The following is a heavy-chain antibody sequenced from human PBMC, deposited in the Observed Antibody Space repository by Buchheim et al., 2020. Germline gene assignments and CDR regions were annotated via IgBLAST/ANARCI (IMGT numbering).Heavy chain of an antibody. Sequence: VQLVESGGGVVQPGRSLRLSCTASGFSFSSYWMAWVRQVPGKGLEWVASINEDGTEKYYVDSVKGRFTISRDNAWNSLFLQMNSLRGEDTAVYYCGDPDGYWGQGTL. CDR2: INEDGTEK. CDR1: GFSFSSYW. D-gene: IGHD2-21*01. CDR3: GDPDGY. V-gene: IGHV3-7*01. J-gene: IGHJ4*02.